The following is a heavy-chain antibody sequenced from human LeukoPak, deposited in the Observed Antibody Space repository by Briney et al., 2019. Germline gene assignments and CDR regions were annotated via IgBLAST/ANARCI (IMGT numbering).Heavy chain of an antibody. CDR2: ISYDGSNK. CDR3: ARDGSRVRYCSSTSCSYYYYYYTDV. CDR1: GFTFSSYA. Sequence: GGSLRLSCAASGFTFSSYAMHWVRQAPGKGLEWVAVISYDGSNKYYADSVKGRFTISRDNSKNTLYLQMNSLRAEDTAVYYCARDGSRVRYCSSTSCSYYYYYYTDVWGKGTTVTVSS. J-gene: IGHJ6*03. D-gene: IGHD2-2*01. V-gene: IGHV3-30*01.